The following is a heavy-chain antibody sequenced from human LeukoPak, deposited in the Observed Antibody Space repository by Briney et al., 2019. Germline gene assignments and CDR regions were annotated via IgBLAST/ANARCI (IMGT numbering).Heavy chain of an antibody. D-gene: IGHD5-18*01. J-gene: IGHJ6*03. CDR3: ARERGDTAMVTGHYYYYYYMDV. CDR2: INPSGGST. CDR1: GYTFTSYY. V-gene: IGHV1-46*01. Sequence: ASVKVSCKASGYTFTSYYMHWVRQAPGQGLEWMGIINPSGGSTSYAQKFQGRVTMTRDTSTSTVYMELSSLRSEDTAVYYCARERGDTAMVTGHYYYYYYMDVWGKGTTVTVSS.